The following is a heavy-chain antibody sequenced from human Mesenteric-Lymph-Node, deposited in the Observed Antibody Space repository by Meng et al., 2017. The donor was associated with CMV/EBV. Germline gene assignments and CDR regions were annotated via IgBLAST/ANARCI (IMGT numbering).Heavy chain of an antibody. CDR2: INPNSGDT. D-gene: IGHD1-26*01. V-gene: IGHV1-2*02. CDR1: GFTLTGYF. Sequence: ASVKVSCKASGFTLTGYFIHWVRQAPGQGLEWMGWINPNSGDTTYARKFQGRVTMTRDTSINTAYLELRGLTSDDTGVYYCARDWWGLRAWFDPWGQGTLVTVSS. J-gene: IGHJ5*02. CDR3: ARDWWGLRAWFDP.